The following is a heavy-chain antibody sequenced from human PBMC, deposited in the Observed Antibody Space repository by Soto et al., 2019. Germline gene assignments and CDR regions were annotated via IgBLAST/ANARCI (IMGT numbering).Heavy chain of an antibody. CDR1: GGSISSGGYY. CDR2: IYYSGST. J-gene: IGHJ4*02. Sequence: QVQLQESGPGLVKPSQTLSLTCTVSGGSISSGGYYWSWIRQHPGKGLEWIGYIYYSGSTYYNPFLKSRVTISVDTSKNQFSLKLSSVTAADTAVYYCARMMLEYYDSSGYYDYWGQGTLVTVSS. V-gene: IGHV4-31*03. D-gene: IGHD3-22*01. CDR3: ARMMLEYYDSSGYYDY.